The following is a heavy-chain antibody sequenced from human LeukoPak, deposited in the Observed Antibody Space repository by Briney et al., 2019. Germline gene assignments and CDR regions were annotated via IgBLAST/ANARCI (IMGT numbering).Heavy chain of an antibody. CDR2: FSIIRSYI. Sequence: GGSLRLPCAASGFTVSSNYMSWVGQAQGKGREGVSSFSIIRSYIYYADSVKGRFTISRDNAKNSLYLQMNSLRVEDTAVYYCARGPYSGYEMGHLYSFYYMNVWGKGTTVTVSS. V-gene: IGHV3-21*01. CDR1: GFTVSSNY. J-gene: IGHJ6*03. CDR3: ARGPYSGYEMGHLYSFYYMNV. D-gene: IGHD5-12*01.